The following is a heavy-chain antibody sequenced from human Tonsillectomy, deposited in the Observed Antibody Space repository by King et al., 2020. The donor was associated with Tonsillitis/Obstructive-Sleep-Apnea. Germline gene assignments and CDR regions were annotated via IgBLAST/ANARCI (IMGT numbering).Heavy chain of an antibody. J-gene: IGHJ3*02. V-gene: IGHV4-34*01. CDR3: AKGGLAHDAFDI. CDR1: GGSFSGYY. Sequence: VQLQQWGAGLLKPSETLSLTCAVYGGSFSGYYWSWIRQPPGKGLEGIGEISHSGSTNYNPSLKSRVTISVDTSRNQFSLRLTSITAADTAVHYCAKGGLAHDAFDIWGQGTMVTVSS. CDR2: ISHSGST.